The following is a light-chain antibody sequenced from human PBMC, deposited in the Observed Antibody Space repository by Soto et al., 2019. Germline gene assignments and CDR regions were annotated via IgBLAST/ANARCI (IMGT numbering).Light chain of an antibody. V-gene: IGLV2-14*01. J-gene: IGLJ1*01. CDR2: QVS. Sequence: QSALTQPASVSGSPGQSITMSCTGTSSDVGGYDYVSWYQQHPGKVPKLMIYQVSSRPSGVSNRFSGSKSGNTASLTISGLQAEDEADYYCSSYTTSSSYVFGTGTKLTVL. CDR3: SSYTTSSSYV. CDR1: SSDVGGYDY.